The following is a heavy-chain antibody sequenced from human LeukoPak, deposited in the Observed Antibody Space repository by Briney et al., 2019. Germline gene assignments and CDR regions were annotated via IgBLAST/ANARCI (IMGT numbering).Heavy chain of an antibody. CDR1: GHSFTSYW. CDR3: ANLIGGDFAFDV. V-gene: IGHV5-51*01. J-gene: IGHJ3*01. D-gene: IGHD2-21*02. Sequence: GESLKISCEGSGHSFTSYWIGWVRQMPGKGLEWMGTIYPGDSETRYSPSFQGQVTISVDKFISTAYLQWSSLKASDTAVYYCANLIGGDFAFDVWGQGTMVTVSS. CDR2: IYPGDSET.